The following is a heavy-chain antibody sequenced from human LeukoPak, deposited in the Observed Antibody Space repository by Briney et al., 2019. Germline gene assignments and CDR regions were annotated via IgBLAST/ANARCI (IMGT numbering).Heavy chain of an antibody. D-gene: IGHD6-19*01. J-gene: IGHJ5*02. CDR1: GGTSSSNS. CDR2: IIPILNIT. V-gene: IGHV1-69*02. Sequence: GASVKVSCKASGGTSSSNSISWVRQTPGQGLEWMGRIIPILNITNFEQKYQGTVAITADRSKNIVYMELSSLRSEDTGVYYCARGGLYSSAWFDPWGQGTLVTVSS. CDR3: ARGGLYSSAWFDP.